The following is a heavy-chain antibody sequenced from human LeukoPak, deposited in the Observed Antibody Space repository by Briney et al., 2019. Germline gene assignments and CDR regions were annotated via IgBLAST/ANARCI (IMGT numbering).Heavy chain of an antibody. CDR2: IRNKTYGGTA. CDR1: GFTFGDYA. CDR3: IRADCSTWRGWFDP. Sequence: PGGSLRLSSKASGFTFGDYAMNWVRQAPGKGLEWVGFIRNKTYGGTAEYGASVKGRFTISRDDSKGVAYLQIDSLKTGDTAFYYCIRADCSTWRGWFDPWGEGTLVTVSS. V-gene: IGHV3-49*04. D-gene: IGHD6-13*01. J-gene: IGHJ5*01.